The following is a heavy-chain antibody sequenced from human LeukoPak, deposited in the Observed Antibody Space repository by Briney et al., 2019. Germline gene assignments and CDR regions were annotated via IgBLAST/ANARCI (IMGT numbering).Heavy chain of an antibody. J-gene: IGHJ3*02. V-gene: IGHV3-33*01. D-gene: IGHD3-22*01. Sequence: GRSLRLSCAASGFTFSSYGMHWVRQTPGKGLEWVAVIWYDGSNKYYADSVKGRFTISRDTSKNTLYLQMNSLRAEDTAVYYCARDLHYYDSSPDAFDIWGQGTMVTVSS. CDR2: IWYDGSNK. CDR1: GFTFSSYG. CDR3: ARDLHYYDSSPDAFDI.